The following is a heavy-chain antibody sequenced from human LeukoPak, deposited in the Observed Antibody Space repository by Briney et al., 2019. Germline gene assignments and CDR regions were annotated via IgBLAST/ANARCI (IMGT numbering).Heavy chain of an antibody. V-gene: IGHV3-30-3*01. CDR3: ARGEWELPFDY. Sequence: QPGGSLRLSCAASGFTFSSYAMHWVRQAPGKGLEWVAVISYDGSNKYYADSVKCRFTISRDNSKNTLYLQMNSLRAEDTAVYYCARGEWELPFDYWGQGPLVTVSS. D-gene: IGHD1-26*01. J-gene: IGHJ4*02. CDR1: GFTFSSYA. CDR2: ISYDGSNK.